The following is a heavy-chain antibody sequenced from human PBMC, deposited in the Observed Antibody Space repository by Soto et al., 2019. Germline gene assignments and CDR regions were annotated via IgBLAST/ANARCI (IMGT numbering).Heavy chain of an antibody. CDR2: ISPRGDNI. V-gene: IGHV3-48*02. Sequence: PGGYLGLSCVASVFSLANFPMPLVRQTPGKGLDLISYISPRGDNIYYAESVKGRFTISRDNARNSLFLQMNSLRDEDAALYYCAKGPHPNSGWTYYFDSWGQGVPVTGSS. CDR1: VFSLANFP. D-gene: IGHD6-19*01. J-gene: IGHJ4*02. CDR3: AKGPHPNSGWTYYFDS.